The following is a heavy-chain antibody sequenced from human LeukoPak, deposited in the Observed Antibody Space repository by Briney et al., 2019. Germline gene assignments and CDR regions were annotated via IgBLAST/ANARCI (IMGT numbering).Heavy chain of an antibody. CDR3: VKDVGGSYAFDY. Sequence: GRSLRLSCSASGVTFSRYAMPWVRLAQGKGLEYVSGVNDNGGRTHYGDSVKGRFSISRDNSMNALHLQMSTLRAEDTALYYCVKDVGGSYAFDYWGQGILVTVAS. CDR2: VNDNGGRT. CDR1: GVTFSRYA. D-gene: IGHD1-26*01. J-gene: IGHJ4*02. V-gene: IGHV3-64D*09.